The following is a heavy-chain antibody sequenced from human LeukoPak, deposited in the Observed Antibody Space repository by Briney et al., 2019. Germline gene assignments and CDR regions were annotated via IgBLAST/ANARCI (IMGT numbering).Heavy chain of an antibody. J-gene: IGHJ4*02. Sequence: SETLSLTCTVSGGSISSYYWSWIRQPPGKGLEWIGYIYYSGSTNYNPSLKSRVTISVDTSKNQFSLKLSSVTAADTAVYYCARVGHSSGWLPKVLDYWGQGTLVTVSS. D-gene: IGHD6-19*01. CDR1: GGSISSYY. V-gene: IGHV4-59*01. CDR3: ARVGHSSGWLPKVLDY. CDR2: IYYSGST.